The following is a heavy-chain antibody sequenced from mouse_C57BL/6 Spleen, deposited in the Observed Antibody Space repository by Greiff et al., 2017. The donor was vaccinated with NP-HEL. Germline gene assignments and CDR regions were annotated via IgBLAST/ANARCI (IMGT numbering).Heavy chain of an antibody. CDR1: GYAFSSSW. CDR2: IYPGDGDT. J-gene: IGHJ2*01. Sequence: LVESGPELVKPGASVKISCKASGYAFSSSWMNWVKQRPGKGLEWIGRIYPGDGDTNYNGKFKGKATLTADKSSSTAYMQLSSLTSEDSAVYFCARSLYDYDRRGYYFDYWGQGTTLTVSS. V-gene: IGHV1-82*01. CDR3: ARSLYDYDRRGYYFDY. D-gene: IGHD2-4*01.